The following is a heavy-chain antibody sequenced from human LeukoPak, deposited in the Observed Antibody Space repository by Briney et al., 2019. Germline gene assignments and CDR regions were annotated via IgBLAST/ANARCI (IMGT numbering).Heavy chain of an antibody. J-gene: IGHJ4*02. Sequence: PGRSLRLSCAASGFTFDDYAMHWVRQAPGKGLEWVSSISSSSSYIYYADSVKGRFTISRDNAKNSLYLQMNSLRAEDTAVYYCARDLVVVPPFDYWGQGTLVTVSS. CDR1: GFTFDDYA. V-gene: IGHV3-21*01. CDR2: ISSSSSYI. CDR3: ARDLVVVPPFDY. D-gene: IGHD2-2*01.